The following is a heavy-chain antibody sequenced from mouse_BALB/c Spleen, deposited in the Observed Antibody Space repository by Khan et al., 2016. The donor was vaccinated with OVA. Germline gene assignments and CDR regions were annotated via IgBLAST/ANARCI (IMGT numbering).Heavy chain of an antibody. V-gene: IGHV3-6*02. CDR2: ISYDGSN. Sequence: EVKLLESGPGLVKPSQSLSLTCSVTGYSTTSGYNWNWIRQFPGNKLEWMGYISYDGSNNYNPSLKNRISITRDTSKNQFVLKLNSVTTEDTATYYCARDYFGNGYFDYWGQGTTLTVSS. J-gene: IGHJ2*01. D-gene: IGHD1-1*01. CDR1: GYSTTSGYN. CDR3: ARDYFGNGYFDY.